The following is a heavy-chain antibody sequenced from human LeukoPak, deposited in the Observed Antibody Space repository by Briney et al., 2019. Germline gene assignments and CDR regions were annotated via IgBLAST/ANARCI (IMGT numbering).Heavy chain of an antibody. CDR2: IRYDGSNK. D-gene: IGHD2-2*01. V-gene: IGHV3-30*02. J-gene: IGHJ2*01. Sequence: TGGSLRLSCAASGFTFSSYGMHWVRQAPGKGLEWVAFIRYDGSNKYYADSVKGRFTISRDNSKNTLYLQMNSLRAEDTAVYYCAKLVVVDWYFDLWGRGTLVTVSS. CDR1: GFTFSSYG. CDR3: AKLVVVDWYFDL.